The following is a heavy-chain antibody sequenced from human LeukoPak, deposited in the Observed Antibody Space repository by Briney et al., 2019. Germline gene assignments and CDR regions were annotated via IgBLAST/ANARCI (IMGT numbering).Heavy chain of an antibody. CDR2: IIPMFGST. J-gene: IGHJ3*02. CDR1: GGSFTNCP. Sequence: ASVKVSCKASGGSFTNCPFHWVRQAPGQGLEWMGGIIPMFGSTDYAQNFQGRLTMTSDTSARTVYMELSRLRSEDTAVYYCARIRDGYNDAYDIWGQGTVVTVPS. V-gene: IGHV1-69*05. D-gene: IGHD5-24*01. CDR3: ARIRDGYNDAYDI.